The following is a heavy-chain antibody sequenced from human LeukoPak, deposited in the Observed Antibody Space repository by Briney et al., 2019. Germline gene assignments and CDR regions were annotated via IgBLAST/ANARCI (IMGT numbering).Heavy chain of an antibody. V-gene: IGHV4-59*02. CDR3: ASHGW. Sequence: SETLPLTCTGSGGSVSSHSWRWLRQPPGKGLEWIGYIHYSGSTNYNPSLKSRVTISVDTSKNQFSLKLSSVTPADTAVYYCASHGWWGPGTLVTVSS. J-gene: IGHJ4*02. D-gene: IGHD6-19*01. CDR2: IHYSGST. CDR1: GGSVSSHS.